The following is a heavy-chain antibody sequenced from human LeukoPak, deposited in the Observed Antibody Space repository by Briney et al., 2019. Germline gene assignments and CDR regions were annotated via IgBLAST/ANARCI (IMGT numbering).Heavy chain of an antibody. CDR2: VSYEGTIK. V-gene: IGHV3-30*14. Sequence: GGSLRLFCAASGFAFSNFAMHWVRQAPGKGLEWVAVVSYEGTIKYYSDSAKGRFTISRDNSSSLISLQMNNLTTEDTAAYYCAREKFDSWGQGTLVTVSP. CDR1: GFAFSNFA. CDR3: AREKFDS. J-gene: IGHJ5*01.